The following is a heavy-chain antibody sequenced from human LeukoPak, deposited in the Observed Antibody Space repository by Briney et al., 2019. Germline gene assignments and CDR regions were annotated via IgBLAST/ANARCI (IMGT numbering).Heavy chain of an antibody. V-gene: IGHV3-23*01. CDR2: ISGSGGST. J-gene: IGHJ4*02. CDR1: GFTFSSHT. Sequence: GGSLRLSCVASGFTFSSHTMSWVRQVPGKGLEWVSAISGSGGSTYYPDSVKGRFTISRDNSKTTLYLQINSLRAEDTAVYYCAKDHASVTSDYFDYWGQGTLVTVSS. D-gene: IGHD4-17*01. CDR3: AKDHASVTSDYFDY.